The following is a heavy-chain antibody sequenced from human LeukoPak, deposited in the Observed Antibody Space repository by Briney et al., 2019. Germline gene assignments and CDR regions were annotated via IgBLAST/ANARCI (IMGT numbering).Heavy chain of an antibody. D-gene: IGHD3-22*01. J-gene: IGHJ4*02. CDR1: GFTFSSYG. V-gene: IGHV3-33*01. CDR2: IWYDGSNK. CDR3: AVPYDSSGYFIY. Sequence: GRSLRLSCAASGFTFSSYGMNWVRQAPGKGREWVAVIWYDGSNKYYADSVKGRFTISRDNSKNTLYLQMNSLRAEDTAVYYCAVPYDSSGYFIYWGQGTLVTVSS.